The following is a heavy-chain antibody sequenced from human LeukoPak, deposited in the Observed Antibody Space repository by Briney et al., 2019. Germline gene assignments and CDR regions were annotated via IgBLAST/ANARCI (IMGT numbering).Heavy chain of an antibody. CDR1: GFTFSTYG. D-gene: IGHD6-19*01. Sequence: PGGSLRLSCVASGFTFSTYGMHWVRQAPGKGLEWVAFIRYDGSNKHYGDSVEGRFTISRDNSKNTLYMQMNSLRPEDNAVYYCAKDNGYSSAWPEYFHHWGQGTLVTVPS. J-gene: IGHJ1*01. CDR3: AKDNGYSSAWPEYFHH. CDR2: IRYDGSNK. V-gene: IGHV3-30*02.